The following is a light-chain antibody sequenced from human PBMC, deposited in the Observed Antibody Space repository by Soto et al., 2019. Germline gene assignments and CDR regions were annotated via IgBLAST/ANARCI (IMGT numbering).Light chain of an antibody. CDR2: WAS. J-gene: IGKJ5*01. CDR3: QQYFSTPIT. CDR1: QTASYSSNNKNY. Sequence: IVMTQSPDSLALSLGDGATINCKSSQTASYSSNNKNYLAWYQQKPGQPPKLLIYWASTRESGVPDRFSGSGSGADFTLTVSSLQAEDVAVYYCQQYFSTPITFGQGTRLEIK. V-gene: IGKV4-1*01.